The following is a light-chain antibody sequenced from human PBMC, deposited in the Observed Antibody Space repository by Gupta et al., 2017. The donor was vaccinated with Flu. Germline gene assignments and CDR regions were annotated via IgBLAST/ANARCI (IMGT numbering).Light chain of an antibody. CDR1: QSVSSSY. CDR3: YQHGSSPPIT. CDR2: GAS. V-gene: IGKV3-20*01. J-gene: IGKJ5*01. Sequence: EIVLKQSPGTLSLSPGERATPSCRASQSVSSSYLSWYQQKPGQAPRLLIYGASSRATGIPDRFSSSRSGADFTLTISRLAAEDFAVYYCYQHGSSPPITFGQGTRLEIK.